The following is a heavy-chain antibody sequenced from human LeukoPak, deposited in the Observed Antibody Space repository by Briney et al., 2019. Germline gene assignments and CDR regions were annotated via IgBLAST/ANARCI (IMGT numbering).Heavy chain of an antibody. CDR1: GFTFDDYG. Sequence: RAGGSLRLSCAASGFTFDDYGMSWVRQAPGKGLEWVSGINWNGGSKVYADSVKGRFTISRDNAKTSLYLQMNSLRAEDTALYYCARVPSTYCSSTSCYYYYYYMDVWGKGTTVTVSS. V-gene: IGHV3-20*04. CDR3: ARVPSTYCSSTSCYYYYYYMDV. J-gene: IGHJ6*03. D-gene: IGHD2-2*01. CDR2: INWNGGSK.